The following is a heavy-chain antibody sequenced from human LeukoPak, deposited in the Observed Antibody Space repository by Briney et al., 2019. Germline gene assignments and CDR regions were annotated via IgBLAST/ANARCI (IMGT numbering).Heavy chain of an antibody. Sequence: GASVKVPCKASGGTFSSYAISWVRQAPGQGLEWMGRIIPILSIANYAQKFQGRVTITADKSTSTTYMELSSLRSEDTAVYYCARDRGEIDYGDSYNWFDPWGQGTLVTVSS. CDR2: IIPILSIA. J-gene: IGHJ5*02. D-gene: IGHD4-17*01. V-gene: IGHV1-69*04. CDR3: ARDRGEIDYGDSYNWFDP. CDR1: GGTFSSYA.